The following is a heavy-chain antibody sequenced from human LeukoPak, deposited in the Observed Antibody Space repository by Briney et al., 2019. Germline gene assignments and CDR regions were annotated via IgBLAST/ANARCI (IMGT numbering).Heavy chain of an antibody. V-gene: IGHV3-53*01. CDR1: GFTVSNDY. Sequence: GGSLRLSCAASGFTVSNDYMSWDRQAPGKGLEWVSLIYSGGNTYYADSVKGRFTISRDNSKNTLYLQMNSLRAEDTAVYYCARGMGSSWSHGPWGQGTLVTVSS. J-gene: IGHJ5*02. CDR2: IYSGGNT. D-gene: IGHD6-13*01. CDR3: ARGMGSSWSHGP.